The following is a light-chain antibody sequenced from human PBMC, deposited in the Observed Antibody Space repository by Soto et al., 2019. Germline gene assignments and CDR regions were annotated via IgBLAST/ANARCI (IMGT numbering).Light chain of an antibody. J-gene: IGLJ1*01. V-gene: IGLV2-14*01. CDR2: GVS. CDR3: SSYTSSITPYV. Sequence: QSALTQPASVAGSPGQSITISCTRTITDIGAYNYVSWYQQHPGKAPKLLIYGVSSRPSGVSNRFSGSKSGNAAYLTISGIQADDEAEYYCSSYTSSITPYVFGPGTKVTVL. CDR1: ITDIGAYNY.